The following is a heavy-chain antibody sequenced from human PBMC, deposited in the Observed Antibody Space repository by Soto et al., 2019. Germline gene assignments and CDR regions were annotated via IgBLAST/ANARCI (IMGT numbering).Heavy chain of an antibody. CDR1: GGTFSSYA. J-gene: IGHJ6*02. CDR3: AKNPENYYYGMDV. Sequence: QVQLVQSGAEVKKPGYSVKVSCKASGGTFSSYAISWVRQAPGQGLEWMGGIIPIFGTADYAQKFQGRVTITADESTSTAYVELSSLRSEDTAVYYCAKNPENYYYGMDVWGQGTTVTVSS. V-gene: IGHV1-69*12. CDR2: IIPIFGTA.